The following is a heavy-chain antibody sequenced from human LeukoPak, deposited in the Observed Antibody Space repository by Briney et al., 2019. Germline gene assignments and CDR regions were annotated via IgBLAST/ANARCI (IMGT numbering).Heavy chain of an antibody. CDR1: GDSINSGDYS. Sequence: SETLSLTCAVSGDSINSGDYSWSWIRQPPGKGLEWIGYIYHSGSTYYNPSLKSRVTISVDRSKNQFSLKLTSVAAADTAVYYCARDGATGGWFDPWGQGTLVTVSS. D-gene: IGHD1-26*01. V-gene: IGHV4-30-2*01. CDR2: IYHSGST. J-gene: IGHJ5*02. CDR3: ARDGATGGWFDP.